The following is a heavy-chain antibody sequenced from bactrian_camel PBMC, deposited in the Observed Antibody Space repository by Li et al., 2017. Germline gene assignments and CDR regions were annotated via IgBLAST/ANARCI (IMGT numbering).Heavy chain of an antibody. CDR2: IDSDGST. J-gene: IGHJ4*01. CDR1: GYTYSSYC. CDR3: TKRISVYGGNWRQNY. D-gene: IGHD6*01. V-gene: IGHV3S26*01. Sequence: HVQLVESGGGSVQAGGSLRLSCAASGYTYSSYCMGWFRQAPGKEREGVAAIDSDGSTSYADSVKGRFTISKDDAKNTLYLQMNSLKTEDTAMYYCTKRISVYGGNWRQNYWGQGTQVTVS.